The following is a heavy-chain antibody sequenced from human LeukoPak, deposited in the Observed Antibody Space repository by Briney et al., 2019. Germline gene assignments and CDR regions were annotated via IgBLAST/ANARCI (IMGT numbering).Heavy chain of an antibody. CDR1: VFTFSSHG. CDR2: ISPSGGIT. Sequence: GGSLRLSCASSVFTFSSHGMNCVRQAPGKGLEWVSGISPSGGITYYTDSVRGRFTISRDNSKNTQSLQMNSLSAEDTAVYYCAKDDDWGRYKHWGQGTLVTVSS. D-gene: IGHD3-16*01. J-gene: IGHJ1*01. CDR3: AKDDDWGRYKH. V-gene: IGHV3-23*01.